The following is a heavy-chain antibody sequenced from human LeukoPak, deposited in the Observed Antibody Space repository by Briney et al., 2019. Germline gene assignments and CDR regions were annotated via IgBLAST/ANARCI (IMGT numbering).Heavy chain of an antibody. Sequence: PSLTLSFTCAVYGGSVSEFFWTWIRHTPGKGRVWIGEISHPGSTNANPSDNSRVTISFDSFKNQFSLKLNSVTAADTAVYYCGRGTLGARLAYWGQGTLVTVCS. CDR3: GRGTLGARLAY. CDR1: GGSVSEFF. J-gene: IGHJ4*02. CDR2: ISHPGST. V-gene: IGHV4-34*01. D-gene: IGHD6-6*01.